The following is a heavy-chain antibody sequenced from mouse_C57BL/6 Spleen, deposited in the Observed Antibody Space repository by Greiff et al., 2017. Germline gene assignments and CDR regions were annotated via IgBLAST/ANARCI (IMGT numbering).Heavy chain of an antibody. D-gene: IGHD2-3*01. J-gene: IGHJ2*01. Sequence: QVQLKQPGAELVRPGSSVKLSCKASGYTFTSYWMDWVKQRPGQGLEWIGNIYPSDSETHYNQKFKDKATLTVDKSSSTAYMQLSSLTSEDSAVYYCARWRDGYLFDYWGQGTTLTVLS. CDR3: ARWRDGYLFDY. CDR2: IYPSDSET. CDR1: GYTFTSYW. V-gene: IGHV1-61*01.